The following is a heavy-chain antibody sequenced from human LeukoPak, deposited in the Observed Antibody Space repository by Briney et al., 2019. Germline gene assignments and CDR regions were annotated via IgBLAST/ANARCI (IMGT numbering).Heavy chain of an antibody. J-gene: IGHJ4*02. CDR3: ARATRPRGDFDY. V-gene: IGHV4-38-2*02. Sequence: SETLSLTCTVSNYSISSDYYWGWIRQPPGQGLEWIGSLFHSGTIYYTPSLKSRVTTSVDTSDNRFSLKLMSVTAADTAVYYCARATRPRGDFDYWGQGTLVTVSS. CDR2: LFHSGTI. CDR1: NYSISSDYY. D-gene: IGHD6-6*01.